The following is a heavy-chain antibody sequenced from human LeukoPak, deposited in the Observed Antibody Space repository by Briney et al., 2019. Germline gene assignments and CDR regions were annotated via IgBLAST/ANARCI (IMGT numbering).Heavy chain of an antibody. J-gene: IGHJ4*02. CDR1: GFTFRSYS. V-gene: IGHV3-21*01. CDR3: ARATSGSYSHAPPQNY. Sequence: PGGSLRLSCAASGFTFRSYSMNWVRQAPGKGLEWVSSISSSSSYIYYADSVKGRFTISRDNAKNSLYLQMNSLRAEDTAVYYCARATSGSYSHAPPQNYWGQGTLVTVSS. D-gene: IGHD1-26*01. CDR2: ISSSSSYI.